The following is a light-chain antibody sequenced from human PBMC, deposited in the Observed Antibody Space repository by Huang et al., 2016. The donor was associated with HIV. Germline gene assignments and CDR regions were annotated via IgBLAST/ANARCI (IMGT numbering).Light chain of an antibody. CDR1: QSVGSN. Sequence: EIVMTQSPGTLTVSPGERATLSCRASQSVGSNLAWYQQKLGQTPRLLIYGASTRATGIPARFSCSGSGTEFTLTISSLQSEDFGVYYCHQYTKWPSWTFGQGTKVEIK. CDR2: GAS. J-gene: IGKJ1*01. V-gene: IGKV3-15*01. CDR3: HQYTKWPSWT.